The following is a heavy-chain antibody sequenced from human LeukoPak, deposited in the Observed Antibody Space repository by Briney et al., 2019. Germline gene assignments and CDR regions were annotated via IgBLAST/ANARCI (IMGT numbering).Heavy chain of an antibody. V-gene: IGHV3-53*01. CDR3: ARGLPPAVADPPLDY. CDR1: GFTVSSNY. D-gene: IGHD6-19*01. Sequence: GGSLRLSCAASGFTVSSNYMSWVRQAPGKGLEWVSIIYAGGSTSYADSVKGRFTISRDNSKNTLYLQMNTLRAEDTAVYCCARGLPPAVADPPLDYWGQGTLVTVFS. CDR2: IYAGGST. J-gene: IGHJ4*02.